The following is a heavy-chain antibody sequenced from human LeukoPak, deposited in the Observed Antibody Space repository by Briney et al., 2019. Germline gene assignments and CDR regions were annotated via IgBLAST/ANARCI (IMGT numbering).Heavy chain of an antibody. CDR3: ARDTYYDILTGYYNEAEDSSGDY. V-gene: IGHV1-18*01. Sequence: GASVRVSCKASGYTFTSYGISWVRQAPGQGLEWMGWISAYNGNTNYAQKLQGRVTMTTDTSTSTAYMELRSLRSDDTAVYYCARDTYYDILTGYYNEAEDSSGDYWGQGTPVSLSS. CDR2: ISAYNGNT. J-gene: IGHJ4*02. D-gene: IGHD3-9*01. CDR1: GYTFTSYG.